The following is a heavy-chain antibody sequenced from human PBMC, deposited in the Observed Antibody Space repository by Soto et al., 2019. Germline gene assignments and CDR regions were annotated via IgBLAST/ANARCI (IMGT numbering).Heavy chain of an antibody. D-gene: IGHD1-1*01. V-gene: IGHV4-31*03. CDR2: IYYSGRT. CDR1: GGSISSGHYY. J-gene: IGHJ4*02. Sequence: QVQLQESGPRLVKPSQTLSLTCTVSGGSISSGHYYWSWIRQHPGKGLEWIGYIYYSGRTYYNPSLESRVAISVDTSKNQFSLKLSSVTAADTAVYYCARLGLQLRERVLPDYWGQGTLVTVSS. CDR3: ARLGLQLRERVLPDY.